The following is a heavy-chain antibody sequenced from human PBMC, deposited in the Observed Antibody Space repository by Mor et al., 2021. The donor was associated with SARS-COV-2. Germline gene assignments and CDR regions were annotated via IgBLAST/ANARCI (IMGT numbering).Heavy chain of an antibody. D-gene: IGHD3-3*01. J-gene: IGHJ5*02. CDR3: ARDLGGVIINCWFDP. Sequence: ADSVKGRFTISRDNSQNTLYLQMNSLRAEDTAVYHCARDLGGVIINCWFDPWGQGTVVTVSS. V-gene: IGHV3-30*03.